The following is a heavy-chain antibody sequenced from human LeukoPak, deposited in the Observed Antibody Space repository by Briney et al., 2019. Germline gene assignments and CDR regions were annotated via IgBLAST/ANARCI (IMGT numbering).Heavy chain of an antibody. CDR1: GFTVSSNY. Sequence: GGSLRLSCAASGFTVSSNYMSWVRQAPGKGLEWVSVIYSGGSTYYADSVKGRFTISRDNSKNTLYLQMNSLRAEETAVYYCARYDFWSGSDYWGQGTLVTVSS. CDR2: IYSGGST. V-gene: IGHV3-66*02. D-gene: IGHD3-3*01. J-gene: IGHJ4*02. CDR3: ARYDFWSGSDY.